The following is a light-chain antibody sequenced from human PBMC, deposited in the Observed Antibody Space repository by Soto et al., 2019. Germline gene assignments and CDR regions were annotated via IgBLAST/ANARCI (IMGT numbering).Light chain of an antibody. J-gene: IGKJ4*01. CDR3: QQSYKTPLT. CDR1: QTITVD. CDR2: KTS. V-gene: IGKV1-39*01. Sequence: IQMTQSPSSLSASVGDRVTITCRASQTITVDLNWYQQKLGKAPKLLISKTSRSQSGVPSRFSGSGSGTDFTLTISGLQPDDFADYYCQQSYKTPLTFGGGTKVDIK.